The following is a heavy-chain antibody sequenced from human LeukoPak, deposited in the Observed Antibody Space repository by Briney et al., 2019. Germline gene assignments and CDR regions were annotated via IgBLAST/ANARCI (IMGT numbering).Heavy chain of an antibody. CDR1: GYTFTGYY. D-gene: IGHD5-18*01. V-gene: IGHV1-2*02. Sequence: ASVKVSCKASGYTFTGYYMHWVRQAPGQGLEWMGWINPNSGGTNYAQKFQGGVTMTRDTSISTAYMELSRLRSDDTAVYYCARDVEDTAMPPHNWFDPWGQGTLVTVSS. CDR3: ARDVEDTAMPPHNWFDP. J-gene: IGHJ5*02. CDR2: INPNSGGT.